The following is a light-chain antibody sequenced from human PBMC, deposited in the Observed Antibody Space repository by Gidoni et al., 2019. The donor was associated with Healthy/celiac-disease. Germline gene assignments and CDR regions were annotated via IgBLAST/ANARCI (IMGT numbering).Light chain of an antibody. CDR3: SSYTSSSTVV. J-gene: IGLJ2*01. CDR1: SSDVGGYNY. CDR2: EVS. Sequence: QSALTQPASVSGSPGQSITISCTGTSSDVGGYNYVSWYQQHPGKAPKLMIYEVSNRPSGVSNRCSGSKSGNTASLTISGLQAEDEADYYCSSYTSSSTVVFGGGTKLXV. V-gene: IGLV2-14*01.